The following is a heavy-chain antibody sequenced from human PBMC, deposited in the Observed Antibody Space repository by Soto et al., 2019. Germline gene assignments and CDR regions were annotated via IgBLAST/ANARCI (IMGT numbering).Heavy chain of an antibody. V-gene: IGHV3-30-3*01. J-gene: IGHJ6*02. CDR3: AREEGRNWNLHYYYGMDV. Sequence: GGSLRLSCAASGFTFSSYAMHWVRQAPGKGLEWVAVISYDGSNKYYADSVKGRFTISRDNSKNTLYLQMNSLRAEDTAVYYCAREEGRNWNLHYYYGMDVWGQGTTVTVSS. D-gene: IGHD1-7*01. CDR1: GFTFSSYA. CDR2: ISYDGSNK.